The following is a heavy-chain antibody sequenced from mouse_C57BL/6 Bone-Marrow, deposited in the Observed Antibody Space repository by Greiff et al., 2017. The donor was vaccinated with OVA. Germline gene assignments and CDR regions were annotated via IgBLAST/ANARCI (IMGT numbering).Heavy chain of an antibody. CDR1: GFTFSSYG. V-gene: IGHV5-6*01. Sequence: EVQRVESGGGLVKPGGSLKLSCAASGFTFSSYGMSWVRQTPDKRLEWVATISSGGSYTYYPDSVKGRFTISRDNAKNTLYLQMSSLKSEDTAMYYCARQGTGWYFDVWGTGTTVTVSS. CDR3: ARQGTGWYFDV. CDR2: ISSGGSYT. J-gene: IGHJ1*03. D-gene: IGHD2-14*01.